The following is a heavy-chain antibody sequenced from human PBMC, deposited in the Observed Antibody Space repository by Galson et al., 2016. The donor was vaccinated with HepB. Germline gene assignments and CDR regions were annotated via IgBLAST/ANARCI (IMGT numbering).Heavy chain of an antibody. V-gene: IGHV3-23*01. J-gene: IGHJ4*02. CDR3: AKDRGGRVDTGTLDY. D-gene: IGHD5-18*01. Sequence: SLRLSCAGSGFTFSSHPMNWVRQAPGKGLEWVSSIGSRGDDTYYADSVKGRFTVSRDNSKNTLYLQMNSLRAGDAAVYYCAKDRGGRVDTGTLDYWGQGTLVTVSS. CDR1: GFTFSSHP. CDR2: IGSRGDDT.